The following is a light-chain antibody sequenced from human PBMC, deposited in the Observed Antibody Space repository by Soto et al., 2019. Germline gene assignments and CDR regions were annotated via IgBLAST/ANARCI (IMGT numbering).Light chain of an antibody. CDR1: SSDIGGSNS. CDR3: SSYSTSSTLVL. V-gene: IGLV2-14*03. Sequence: QSALTQPASVSGSPGQTVIISCTGTSSDIGGSNSVSWYQQHPARAPKLILFDVSTRPSKIPHRFSGSKSDNTASLTISGLQADDEADYYCSSYSTSSTLVLFGGGTKVTVL. J-gene: IGLJ2*01. CDR2: DVS.